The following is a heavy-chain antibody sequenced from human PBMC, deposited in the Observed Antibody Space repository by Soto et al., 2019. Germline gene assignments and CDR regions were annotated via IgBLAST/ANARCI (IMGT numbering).Heavy chain of an antibody. V-gene: IGHV1-46*01. CDR1: GYTFTRYY. CDR2: INPSGGRT. J-gene: IGHJ4*02. Sequence: QVQLVQSGAEVKKPGASVKLSCKTSGYTFTRYYIHWVRQAPGQGLEWMGIINPSGGRTTYAPTFQGRVTMASDTSTSTVDMELRSLRSEDTAAYYCARSYCSSDSCYIRHLDYWGQGTLVTVSS. CDR3: ARSYCSSDSCYIRHLDY. D-gene: IGHD2-2*01.